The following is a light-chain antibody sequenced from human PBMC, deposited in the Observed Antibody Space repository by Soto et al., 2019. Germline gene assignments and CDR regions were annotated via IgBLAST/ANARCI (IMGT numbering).Light chain of an antibody. J-gene: IGLJ2*01. CDR3: QAWGSSTGG. Sequence: SYELTQPPSVSVSPGQTASITCPGDELGDKYACWYQQKPGQSPVLVIYQDSKRPSGIPERFSGSNSGNTATLTISGTQAMDEADYYCQAWGSSTGGFGGGTKLTVL. CDR2: QDS. CDR1: ELGDKY. V-gene: IGLV3-1*01.